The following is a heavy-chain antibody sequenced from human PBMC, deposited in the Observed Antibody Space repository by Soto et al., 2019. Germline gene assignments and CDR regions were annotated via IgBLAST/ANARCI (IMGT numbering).Heavy chain of an antibody. CDR1: GYTFTSYG. V-gene: IGHV1-3*01. Sequence: ASVKVSCKASGYTFTSYGISWVRQAPGQGLEWMGWINAGNGNTKYSQKFQGRVTITRDTSASTAYMELSSLRSEDTAVYYCARDTAPSDVSGQGTTVTVSS. D-gene: IGHD4-17*01. J-gene: IGHJ6*02. CDR2: INAGNGNT. CDR3: ARDTAPSDV.